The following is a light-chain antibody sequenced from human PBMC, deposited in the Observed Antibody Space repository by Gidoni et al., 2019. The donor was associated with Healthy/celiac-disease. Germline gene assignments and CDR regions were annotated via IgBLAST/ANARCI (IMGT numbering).Light chain of an antibody. CDR3: QQYGSSPPMYT. CDR2: GAS. Sequence: EIVVTQSPGTLSLSPGERATLSCRASQSVSSSYLAWYQQKPGQAPRLLLYGASSRATGIPDRFSGSGSGTDFTLTISRLEPEDFAVYYCQQYGSSPPMYTFGQGTKLEIK. CDR1: QSVSSSY. J-gene: IGKJ2*01. V-gene: IGKV3-20*01.